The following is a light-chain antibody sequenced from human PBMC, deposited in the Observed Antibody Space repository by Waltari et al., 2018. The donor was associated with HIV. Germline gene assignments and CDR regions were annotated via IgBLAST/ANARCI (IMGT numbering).Light chain of an antibody. V-gene: IGLV3-10*01. Sequence: SYELTQPPSVSGSPGQTARITCSGDAFPKKYAFWYQQKSGQAPVLVIYEDSKRPSGIPERFSGSSSGTMATLTISGAQVEDEADYYCYSTDSSGIPLFGGGTKLTVL. CDR2: EDS. J-gene: IGLJ2*01. CDR3: YSTDSSGIPL. CDR1: AFPKKY.